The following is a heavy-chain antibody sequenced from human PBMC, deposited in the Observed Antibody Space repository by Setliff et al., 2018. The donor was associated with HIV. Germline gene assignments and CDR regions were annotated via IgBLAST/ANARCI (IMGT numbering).Heavy chain of an antibody. Sequence: SETLSLTCNVSSGSINYYYWSWVRQPPGRGLEWIGYVSHSGSTSYNPSLNSRVTMSVDTSRDQFPLKLSSVTAADTAVYYCARTLTVSYNFWGDAFAIWGQGTMVTVSS. J-gene: IGHJ3*02. CDR2: VSHSGST. D-gene: IGHD3-3*01. CDR3: ARTLTVSYNFWGDAFAI. V-gene: IGHV4-59*01. CDR1: SGSINYYY.